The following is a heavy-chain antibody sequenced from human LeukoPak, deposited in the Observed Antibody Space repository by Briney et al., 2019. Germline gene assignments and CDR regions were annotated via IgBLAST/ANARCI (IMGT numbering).Heavy chain of an antibody. D-gene: IGHD4-23*01. V-gene: IGHV3-23*01. J-gene: IGHJ4*02. CDR2: MSGNGGGT. CDR1: GFIFTNYA. Sequence: GGSLRLSCAASGFIFTNYAMSWVRQAPGKGLEWVSTMSGNGGGTYYADSVKGRFTISRDSSKNTMYLQMNSLRAEDAAVYYCAKVSTVARVKGGFDYWGQGTLVTVSS. CDR3: AKVSTVARVKGGFDY.